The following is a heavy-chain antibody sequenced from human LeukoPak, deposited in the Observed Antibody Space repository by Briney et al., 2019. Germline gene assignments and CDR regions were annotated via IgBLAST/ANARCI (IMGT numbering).Heavy chain of an antibody. CDR1: GYTFTSYG. D-gene: IGHD1-26*01. CDR2: ISAYNGNI. V-gene: IGHV1-18*01. J-gene: IGHJ4*02. Sequence: GASVKVSCKASGYTFTSYGISWVRQAPGQGLEWMGWISAYNGNINYAQNLQGRVTMTEDTSTDTAYMELSSLRSEETAVYSGATPAPGRGSYYKEAKSLFDFGGQGTRITVTA. CDR3: ATPAPGRGSYYKEAKSLFDF.